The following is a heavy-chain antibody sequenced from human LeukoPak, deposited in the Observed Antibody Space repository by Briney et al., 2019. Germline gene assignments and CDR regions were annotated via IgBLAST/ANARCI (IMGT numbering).Heavy chain of an antibody. CDR2: ISPDSDI. V-gene: IGHV5-51*01. CDR3: ARRRGLWEDYFDY. J-gene: IGHJ4*02. D-gene: IGHD4/OR15-4a*01. CDR1: GYSFTSYW. Sequence: GESLKISCKGSGYSFTSYWIGWVRQMPGKGLEWMGIISPDSDIRYSPSFQGQVTISVDKSINTAYLQWSSPKASDTAMHYCARRRGLWEDYFDYWGQGTQVIVSS.